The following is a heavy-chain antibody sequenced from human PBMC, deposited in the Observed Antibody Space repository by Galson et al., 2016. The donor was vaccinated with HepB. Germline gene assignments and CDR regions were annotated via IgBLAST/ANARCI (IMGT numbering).Heavy chain of an antibody. CDR1: GDSISSGGYY. Sequence: TLSLTCTVSGDSISSGGYYWTWIRQHPGKGLEWIGYIFQTESTYYNPSLKSRVTISLDRSNNQFSLELTSVTAADTAVYFCARGDVGYFDFWGQGPLVGVSA. CDR3: ARGDVGYFDF. J-gene: IGHJ4*02. V-gene: IGHV4-30-2*01. CDR2: IFQTEST. D-gene: IGHD5-24*01.